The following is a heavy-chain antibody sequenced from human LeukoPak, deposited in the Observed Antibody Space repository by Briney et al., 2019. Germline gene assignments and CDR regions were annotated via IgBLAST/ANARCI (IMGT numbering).Heavy chain of an antibody. CDR2: ISSSSSYI. CDR3: ASLSRDFWSGYIDY. J-gene: IGHJ4*02. CDR1: GFTFSSYS. D-gene: IGHD3-3*01. Sequence: GGSLRLSCAASGFTFSSYSMNWVRQAPGKGLEWVSSISSSSSYIYYADSVKGRFTISRDNAKNSLYLQMNSLRAEDTAVYYCASLSRDFWSGYIDYWGQGTLVTVSS. V-gene: IGHV3-21*01.